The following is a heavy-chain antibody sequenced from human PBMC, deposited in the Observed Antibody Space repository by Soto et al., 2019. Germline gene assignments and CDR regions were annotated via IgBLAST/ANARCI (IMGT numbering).Heavy chain of an antibody. CDR1: GGTFSSYA. J-gene: IGHJ5*02. D-gene: IGHD3-22*01. Sequence: SVKVSCKASGGTFSSYAISWVRQVPGQGLEWMGGIIPIFGTANYAQKFQGRVTITADESTSTAYMELSSLRSEDTAVYYCARVPRGDYYDSSGGFDPWGQGTLVTVSS. CDR3: ARVPRGDYYDSSGGFDP. V-gene: IGHV1-69*13. CDR2: IIPIFGTA.